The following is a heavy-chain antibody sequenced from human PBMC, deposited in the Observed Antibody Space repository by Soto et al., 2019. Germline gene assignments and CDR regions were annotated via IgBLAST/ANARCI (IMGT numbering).Heavy chain of an antibody. V-gene: IGHV3-33*01. CDR1: GFTFSSYG. D-gene: IGHD4-17*01. CDR3: ASWTTVVTPGRNAFDI. J-gene: IGHJ3*02. CDR2: IWYDGSNK. Sequence: VWSLRISCASSGFTFSSYGMHWVRQAPGKGLEWVAVIWYDGSNKYYADSVKGRFTISRDNSKNTLYLQMNSLRAEDTAVYYCASWTTVVTPGRNAFDIWGQGTMVTVSS.